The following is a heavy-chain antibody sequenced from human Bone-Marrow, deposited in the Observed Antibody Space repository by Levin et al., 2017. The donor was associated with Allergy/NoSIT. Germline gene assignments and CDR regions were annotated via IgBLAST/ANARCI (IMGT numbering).Heavy chain of an antibody. D-gene: IGHD3-10*01. CDR3: AHSGAWFGEFPYCFDY. V-gene: IGHV2-5*01. Sequence: KLSGPTLVKPTQTLTLTCTFSGFSFNKNRVGVGWIRQPPGKALEWLALIYWNDDKRYSPSLKSRLTITKDTSKNQVVLTMTNVDPVDTATYYCAHSGAWFGEFPYCFDYWGQGTLVTVSS. J-gene: IGHJ4*02. CDR1: GFSFNKNRVG. CDR2: IYWNDDK.